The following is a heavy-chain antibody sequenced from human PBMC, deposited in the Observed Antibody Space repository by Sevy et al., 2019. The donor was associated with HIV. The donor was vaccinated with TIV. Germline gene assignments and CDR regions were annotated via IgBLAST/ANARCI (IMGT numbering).Heavy chain of an antibody. CDR1: GFTFSNAW. Sequence: GGSLRLSCAASGFTFSNAWMSWVRQAPGKGLEWVGRIKSKTDGGTTDYAAPVKGRFTTSRDDSKNTLYLQMNSLKTEDTAVYYCTATFSGDYYYYGMDVWGQGTTVTVSS. J-gene: IGHJ6*02. CDR3: TATFSGDYYYYGMDV. V-gene: IGHV3-15*01. CDR2: IKSKTDGGTT. D-gene: IGHD1-26*01.